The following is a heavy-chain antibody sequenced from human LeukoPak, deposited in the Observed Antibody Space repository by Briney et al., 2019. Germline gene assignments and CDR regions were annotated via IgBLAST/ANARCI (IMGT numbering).Heavy chain of an antibody. J-gene: IGHJ6*03. CDR1: GGPFSGYY. V-gene: IGHV4-34*11. Sequence: SETLSLTCDVYGGPFSGYYWSWIRQPPGKGLEWIGSIYYSGSTYYNPSLKSRVTISVDTSKNQFSLKLSSVTAADTAVYYCARDPLETRWELLSHYMDVWGKGTTVTVSS. D-gene: IGHD1-26*01. CDR2: IYYSGST. CDR3: ARDPLETRWELLSHYMDV.